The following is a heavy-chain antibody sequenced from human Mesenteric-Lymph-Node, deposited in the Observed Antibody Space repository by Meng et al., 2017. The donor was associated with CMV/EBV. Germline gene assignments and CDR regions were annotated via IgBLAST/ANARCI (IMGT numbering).Heavy chain of an antibody. CDR3: AKDKEYYDSSLAFDI. J-gene: IGHJ3*02. CDR2: ISSSSSYI. D-gene: IGHD3-22*01. Sequence: GGSLRLSCAASGFTFSSYSMNWVRQAPGKGLEWVSSISSSSSYIYYADSVKGRFTISRDNSKNSLYLQMNSLRTEDTALYYCAKDKEYYDSSLAFDIWSQGTMVTVSS. V-gene: IGHV3-21*04. CDR1: GFTFSSYS.